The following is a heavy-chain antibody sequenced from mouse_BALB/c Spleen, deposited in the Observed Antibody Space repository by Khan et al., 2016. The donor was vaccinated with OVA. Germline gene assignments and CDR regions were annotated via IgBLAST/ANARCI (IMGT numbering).Heavy chain of an antibody. Sequence: VQLQQSGAELVRPGALVKLSCKASGFNIKDYYMHWVNQRPEQGLEWIGWIDPENGNSMYDPKFQGKASITADTSSNTAYLQLSSLTSEDTAVYYCARRGYGNDWFAYWGQGTLVTVSA. J-gene: IGHJ3*01. CDR1: GFNIKDYY. V-gene: IGHV14-1*02. CDR3: ARRGYGNDWFAY. D-gene: IGHD2-1*01. CDR2: IDPENGNS.